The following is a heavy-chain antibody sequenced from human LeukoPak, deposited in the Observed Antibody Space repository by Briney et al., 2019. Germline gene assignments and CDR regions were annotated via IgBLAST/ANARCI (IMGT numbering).Heavy chain of an antibody. CDR2: IYYTGGT. J-gene: IGHJ5*02. CDR3: ARDSLYATNWYDP. D-gene: IGHD2-8*01. CDR1: GGSVSTSY. V-gene: IGHV4-59*02. Sequence: SETLSLTCTVSGGSVSTSYWNWIRQSPGKGLEWIGYIYYTGGTNYNPSLKSRVTLSIDMSKNQFSLKLRSVTAADTAVYYCARDSLYATNWYDPWGQGTLVTVSP.